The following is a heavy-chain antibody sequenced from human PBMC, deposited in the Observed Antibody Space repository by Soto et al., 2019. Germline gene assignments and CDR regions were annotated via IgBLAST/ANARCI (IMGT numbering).Heavy chain of an antibody. Sequence: QMQLQESGPGLVKASQTLSLTCNVSGGSISSGTSYWTWIRQHPGEGLEWIGHIYFTGATYSNPSLRSRLTMSVDTSKNQFSLKLTSVTAADTATYYCASIPRRGYSYGIDYWGQGTLVTVSS. CDR2: IYFTGAT. V-gene: IGHV4-31*03. D-gene: IGHD2-21*02. CDR3: ASIPRRGYSYGIDY. J-gene: IGHJ4*02. CDR1: GGSISSGTSY.